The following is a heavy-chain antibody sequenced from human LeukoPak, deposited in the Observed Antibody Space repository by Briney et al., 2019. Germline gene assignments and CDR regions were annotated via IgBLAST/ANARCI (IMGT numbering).Heavy chain of an antibody. CDR1: GFTFSSYS. J-gene: IGHJ4*02. CDR2: ISSSSSTI. D-gene: IGHD3-16*01. V-gene: IGHV3-48*01. Sequence: GGSLRLSCAASGFTFSSYSMNWVRQAPGKGLEWVSYISSSSSTIYYADSVKGRFTISRDNAKNTLYLQMNSLRAEDTAVYYCAKDRNDYVFDYWGRGTLVAVSS. CDR3: AKDRNDYVFDY.